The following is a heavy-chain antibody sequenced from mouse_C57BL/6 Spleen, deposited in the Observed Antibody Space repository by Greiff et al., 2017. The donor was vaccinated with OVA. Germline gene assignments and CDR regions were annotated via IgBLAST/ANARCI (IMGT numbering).Heavy chain of an antibody. D-gene: IGHD4-1*01. Sequence: EVNVVESAGGLVQPGRSMKLSCTASGFTFSDYYMAWVRQVPEKGLEWVANINYDGSSTYYLDSLKSRFIISRDNAKNILYLQMSSLKSEDTATYYCARESLGGGYFDYWGQGTTLTVSS. CDR1: GFTFSDYY. J-gene: IGHJ2*01. CDR3: ARESLGGGYFDY. V-gene: IGHV5-16*01. CDR2: INYDGSST.